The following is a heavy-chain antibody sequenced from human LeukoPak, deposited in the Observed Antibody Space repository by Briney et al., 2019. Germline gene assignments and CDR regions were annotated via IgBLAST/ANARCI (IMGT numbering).Heavy chain of an antibody. CDR3: AKGPVVPAAIGEYYFDY. Sequence: GGSLRLSCAASGFTFSSYAMHWVRQAPGKGLEYVSAISSNGGSTYYANSVKGRFTISRDNSKNTLYLQMGSLRAEDTAVYYCAKGPVVPAAIGEYYFDYWGQGTLVTVSS. CDR2: ISSNGGST. V-gene: IGHV3-64*01. J-gene: IGHJ4*02. CDR1: GFTFSSYA. D-gene: IGHD2-2*02.